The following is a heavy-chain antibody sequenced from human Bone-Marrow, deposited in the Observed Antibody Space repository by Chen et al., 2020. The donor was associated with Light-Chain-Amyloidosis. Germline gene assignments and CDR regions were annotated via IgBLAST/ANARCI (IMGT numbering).Heavy chain of an antibody. CDR1: GYTFPNYW. CDR3: ARRRDGYNFDY. Sequence: EVHLEQSGPEVQKPGESLKISCKGPGYTFPNYWIGWVRQMPGKGLEWMGVIYPDDSDARYSPSFEGQVTISADKSITTAYLQWRSLKASDTAMYYCARRRDGYNFDYWGQGTLVTVSS. D-gene: IGHD5-12*01. J-gene: IGHJ4*02. V-gene: IGHV5-51*01. CDR2: IYPDDSDA.